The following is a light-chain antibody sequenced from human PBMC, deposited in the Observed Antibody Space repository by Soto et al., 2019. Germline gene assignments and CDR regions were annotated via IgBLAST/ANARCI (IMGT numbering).Light chain of an antibody. CDR2: GAS. Sequence: EIVMTQSPATLSGSPGERATLSCRTSQSVSNNLAWYQQKPGQAPRLPIYGASTRATGIPARFSGSGSGTEFTLTISSLQSEDFAVYYCQQCYNWPLTFGGGTKVDIK. CDR1: QSVSNN. V-gene: IGKV3-15*01. CDR3: QQCYNWPLT. J-gene: IGKJ4*01.